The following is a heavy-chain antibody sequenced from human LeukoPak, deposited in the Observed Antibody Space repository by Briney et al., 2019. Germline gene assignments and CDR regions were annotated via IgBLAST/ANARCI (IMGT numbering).Heavy chain of an antibody. J-gene: IGHJ4*02. Sequence: PSETLSLTCAVYGGSFCGYYWSWIRQPPGKGLEWIGEINHSGSTNYNPSLKSRVTITVDTSKNQYSLQLSPVTAAGRAGYYCARRRGWVRYYFDYRGQGTLVTVSS. CDR2: INHSGST. D-gene: IGHD2-21*01. CDR3: ARRRGWVRYYFDY. CDR1: GGSFCGYY. V-gene: IGHV4-34*01.